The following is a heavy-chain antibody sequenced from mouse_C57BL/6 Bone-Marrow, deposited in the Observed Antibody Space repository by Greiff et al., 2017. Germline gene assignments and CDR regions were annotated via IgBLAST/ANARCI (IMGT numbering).Heavy chain of an antibody. CDR2: ISSGGSYT. CDR3: ARQYGY. D-gene: IGHD1-1*01. Sequence: EVHLVESGGDLVKPGGSLKLSCAASGFTFSSYGMSWVRQTPDKRLEWVATISSGGSYTYYPDSVKGRFTISSDNAKNTLYLQMSSLKSEDTAMYYCARQYGYWGQGTTLTVSS. CDR1: GFTFSSYG. V-gene: IGHV5-6*01. J-gene: IGHJ2*01.